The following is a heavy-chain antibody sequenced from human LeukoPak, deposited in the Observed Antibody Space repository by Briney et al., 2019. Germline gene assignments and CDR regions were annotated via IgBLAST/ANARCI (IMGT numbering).Heavy chain of an antibody. CDR1: GGSFSGYY. CDR2: INHSGST. CDR3: ARALRAYYYDSSGYSGFDY. D-gene: IGHD3-22*01. V-gene: IGHV4-34*01. Sequence: PSETLSLTCAVYGGSFSGYYWSWIRQPPGKGLEWIGEINHSGSTNYNPSLKSRVTISVDTSKNQFSLKLSSVTAADTVVYYCARALRAYYYDSSGYSGFDYWGQGTLVTVSS. J-gene: IGHJ4*02.